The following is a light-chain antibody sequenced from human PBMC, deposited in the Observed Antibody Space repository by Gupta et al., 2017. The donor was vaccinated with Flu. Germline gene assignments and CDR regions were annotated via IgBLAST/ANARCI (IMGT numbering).Light chain of an antibody. Sequence: DIQMTQSPSTLSAFVGDRVTITCRASQSIRSWLAWYEKKPGKAPKLLIYKASSLERGVKSRCSGSGDGTEFTLTMSSRQPEDFATYYCQQENSDYPSVTFGRGTKVEIK. CDR2: KAS. CDR3: QQENSDYPSVT. CDR1: QSIRSW. V-gene: IGKV1-5*03. J-gene: IGKJ4*01.